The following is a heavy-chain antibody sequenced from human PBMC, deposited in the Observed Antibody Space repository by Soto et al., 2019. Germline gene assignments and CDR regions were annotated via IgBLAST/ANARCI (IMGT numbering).Heavy chain of an antibody. Sequence: EVQLLESGGGLVQPGGSLRLSCAASGFTFSNYAMSWVRQAPGKGLEWVSGISGGGGSSYYADSVKGRSTISRDNSNNTLYLQLNSRRREDTAVYYCAHNCGVDGHSAGCTWGQGALVMVSS. V-gene: IGHV3-23*01. CDR3: AHNCGVDGHSAGCT. D-gene: IGHD2-21*01. J-gene: IGHJ5*02. CDR1: GFTFSNYA. CDR2: ISGGGGSS.